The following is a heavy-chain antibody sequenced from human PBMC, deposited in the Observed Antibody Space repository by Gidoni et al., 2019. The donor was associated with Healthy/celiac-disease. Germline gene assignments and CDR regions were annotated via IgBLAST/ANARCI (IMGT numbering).Heavy chain of an antibody. CDR1: GFTFSSYG. CDR2: IRYDGSNK. J-gene: IGHJ4*02. CDR3: ANGGYSSSWPGY. V-gene: IGHV3-30*02. Sequence: QVQLVESGGGVVQPGGSLRLFCAASGFTFSSYGMHWVRQAPGKGLEWVAFIRYDGSNKYYADSVKGRFTISRDNSKNTLYLQMNSLRAEDTAVYYCANGGYSSSWPGYWGQGTLVTVSS. D-gene: IGHD6-13*01.